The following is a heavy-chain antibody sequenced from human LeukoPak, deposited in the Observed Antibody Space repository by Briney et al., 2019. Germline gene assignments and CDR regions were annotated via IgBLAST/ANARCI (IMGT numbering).Heavy chain of an antibody. J-gene: IGHJ4*02. Sequence: PSETLSLTCTVSGGSISSYYWSWIRQPPGKGLEWMGYIYYSGSTNYNPSLKSQVIISVDTSKNQFSLKLSSVTAADTAVYYCARGPDIVVVPADYLNFDYWGQGTLVTVSS. CDR3: ARGPDIVVVPADYLNFDY. D-gene: IGHD2-2*01. CDR2: IYYSGST. V-gene: IGHV4-59*01. CDR1: GGSISSYY.